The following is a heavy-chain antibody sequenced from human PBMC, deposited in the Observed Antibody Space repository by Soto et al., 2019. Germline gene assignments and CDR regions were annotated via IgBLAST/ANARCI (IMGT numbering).Heavy chain of an antibody. CDR1: GDSVSSNSAG. V-gene: IGHV6-1*01. D-gene: IGHD1-26*01. J-gene: IGHJ4*01. CDR2: TYYRSKWYY. CDR3: ARGEQYSGRIFDY. Sequence: QAQLQQSGPGLVKPSQTLSLTCAITGDSVSSNSAGWRWVRQSPSSGLEWLGRTYYRSKWYYEYAVSVRGRITINPDTSKNQYSLQLNSVTPEDTAVYFCARGEQYSGRIFDYWGQGTLVTVSS.